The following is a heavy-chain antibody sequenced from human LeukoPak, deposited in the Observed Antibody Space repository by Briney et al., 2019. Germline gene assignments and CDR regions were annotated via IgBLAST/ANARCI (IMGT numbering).Heavy chain of an antibody. CDR3: ARDEAMTTVTYDPSYYFDY. CDR2: ISYDGSNK. V-gene: IGHV3-30*04. J-gene: IGHJ4*02. CDR1: GFTFSSYA. D-gene: IGHD4-17*01. Sequence: PGGSLRLSCAASGFTFSSYAMHWVRQAPGKGLEWVAVISYDGSNKYYADSVKGRFTISRDNSKNTLYLQMNSLRAEDTAVYYCARDEAMTTVTYDPSYYFDYWGQGTLVTVSS.